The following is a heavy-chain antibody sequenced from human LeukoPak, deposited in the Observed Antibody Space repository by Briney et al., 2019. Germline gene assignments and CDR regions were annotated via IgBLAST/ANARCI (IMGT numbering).Heavy chain of an antibody. CDR2: IRYDGRNK. J-gene: IGHJ3*02. D-gene: IGHD6-25*01. V-gene: IGHV3-30*02. CDR1: GFTFSSYG. CDR3: AKALYSSGPDAFDI. Sequence: GGSLRLSCAASGFTFSSYGMHWVRQAPGKGREGVAMIRYDGRNKYYEESVKGRFTISRDNSKNTLYLQMNSLGAEDTAVYYCAKALYSSGPDAFDIWGQGTMVTVSS.